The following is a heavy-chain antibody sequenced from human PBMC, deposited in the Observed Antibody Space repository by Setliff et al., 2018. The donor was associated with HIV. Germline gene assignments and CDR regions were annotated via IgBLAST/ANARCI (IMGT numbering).Heavy chain of an antibody. V-gene: IGHV4-34*01. D-gene: IGHD3-22*01. CDR1: GGSLSGYH. CDR3: ARGGGYDRSGYYPFDY. J-gene: IGHJ4*02. Sequence: SETLSLTCAVYGGSLSGYHWSWIRQSPEKGLEWIGEINHSGSTNYNPSLESRVTMSVDTSKNQFSLKLSFVTAADTAVYYCARGGGYDRSGYYPFDYWGQGTPVTVS. CDR2: INHSGST.